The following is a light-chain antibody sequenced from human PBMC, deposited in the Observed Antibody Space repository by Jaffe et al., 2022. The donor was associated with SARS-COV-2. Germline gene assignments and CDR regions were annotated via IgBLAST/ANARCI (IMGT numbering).Light chain of an antibody. CDR3: QQYINWPPFT. J-gene: IGKJ4*01. Sequence: EIVMTQSPATVSVSPGERATLSCRASQSVSSNLAWYQQKPGQAPRLLIYGASTRATGTPARFSGSGSGTEFTLTISSLQSEDFAVYYCQQYINWPPFTFGGGTKVEIK. CDR1: QSVSSN. V-gene: IGKV3D-15*01. CDR2: GAS.